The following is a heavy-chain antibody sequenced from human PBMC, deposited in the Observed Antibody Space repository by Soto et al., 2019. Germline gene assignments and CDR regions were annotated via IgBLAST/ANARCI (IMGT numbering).Heavy chain of an antibody. CDR2: IYFSGST. V-gene: IGHV4-31*03. CDR3: ARWMTTVVTPSWYFDL. CDR1: GVSISSGGYY. Sequence: QVQLQESGPGLVKPSQTLSLTCTVSGVSISSGGYYWNWIRQHPGKGLEWIGYIYFSGSTYYNPSLKSRVTISVDTSKYHFSLKLSSVTAADTAVYYCARWMTTVVTPSWYFDLWGRGTLVTVSS. D-gene: IGHD4-17*01. J-gene: IGHJ2*01.